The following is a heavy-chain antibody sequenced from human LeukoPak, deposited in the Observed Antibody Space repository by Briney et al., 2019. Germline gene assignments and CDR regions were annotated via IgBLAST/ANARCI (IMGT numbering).Heavy chain of an antibody. J-gene: IGHJ4*02. V-gene: IGHV3-23*01. CDR1: GFTFSTYG. CDR3: SRGRFLTPYYFDY. D-gene: IGHD3-3*01. CDR2: ISGDSSNI. Sequence: GGSLRLSCAASGFTFSTYGMSWVRQAPGMGLEWVSAISGDSSNIKYTDSVKGRFTISRDNSKNTLFLQLNSLRAEDTAVYYCSRGRFLTPYYFDYWGQGTLVTVSS.